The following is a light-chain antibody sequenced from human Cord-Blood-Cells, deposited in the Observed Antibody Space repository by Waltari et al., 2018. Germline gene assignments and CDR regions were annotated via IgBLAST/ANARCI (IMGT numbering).Light chain of an antibody. CDR3: QQSYSTPLT. CDR2: ATS. Sequence: DNEMNQSPSSWPASVGDKVTITCRASQSISSYLNWYQQEPGKVPKLLIYATSSLQSGGPSRFSGSGSGTDFTLTISSLQPEDFATYYCQQSYSTPLTFGGGTKVEIK. V-gene: IGKV1-39*01. CDR1: QSISSY. J-gene: IGKJ4*01.